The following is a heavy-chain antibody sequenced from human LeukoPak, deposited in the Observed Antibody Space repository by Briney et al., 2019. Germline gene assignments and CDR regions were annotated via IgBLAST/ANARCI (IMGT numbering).Heavy chain of an antibody. CDR1: GFTFSSSA. Sequence: AGRSLRLSCAASGFTFSSSAMRWVRQAPGRGLGWVEVISYEETNKYYAYSVKGRFTLSSDNSKNTLYLQMNSLRAEDTAVYYCARGTDTKPFWSGYWVDVWGQGTTVPVSS. CDR3: ARGTDTKPFWSGYWVDV. J-gene: IGHJ6*02. CDR2: ISYEETNK. D-gene: IGHD3-3*01. V-gene: IGHV3-30*03.